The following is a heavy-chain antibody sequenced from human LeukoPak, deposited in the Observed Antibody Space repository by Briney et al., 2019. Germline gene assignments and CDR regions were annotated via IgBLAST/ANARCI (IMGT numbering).Heavy chain of an antibody. D-gene: IGHD2-8*01. Sequence: SETLSLTCSVSGASINDYYWTWIRQPPGKGLEWIGYVYHTGTSGYHPSLKSRVAMSLDTSKNQVSLKLRSVTAADTAVYFCTRVVNAGHFDYWGQGTLVTVSS. J-gene: IGHJ4*02. CDR1: GASINDYY. V-gene: IGHV4-59*01. CDR2: VYHTGTS. CDR3: TRVVNAGHFDY.